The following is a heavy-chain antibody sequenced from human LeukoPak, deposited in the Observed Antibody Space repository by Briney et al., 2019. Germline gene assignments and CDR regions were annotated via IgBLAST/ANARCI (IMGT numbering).Heavy chain of an antibody. CDR2: IYPGDSDT. D-gene: IGHD3-10*01. J-gene: IGHJ5*02. CDR3: ARQGEVLWFEELFPHNWFDP. Sequence: GESLKISCKGSGYSFTSYWIGWVRQMPGKGLEWMGIIYPGDSDTRYSPSFQGQVTISADKSISTAYLQWSSLKASDTAMYYCARQGEVLWFEELFPHNWFDPWGQGTLVTVSS. CDR1: GYSFTSYW. V-gene: IGHV5-51*01.